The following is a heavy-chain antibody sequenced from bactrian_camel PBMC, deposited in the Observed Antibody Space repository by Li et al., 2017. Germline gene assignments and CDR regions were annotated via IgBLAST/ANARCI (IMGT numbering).Heavy chain of an antibody. J-gene: IGHJ6*01. Sequence: DVQLVESGGGLVQTGGSLTLSCAASGFPFSSFTMSWVRQAPGKGLEWVSSITSGGGSTYYADSVKGRFTISRDNAKNTLYLQMNSLKSEDTGLYYCATGTDLASWGQGTQVTVS. CDR1: GFPFSSFT. V-gene: IGHV3S31*01. CDR2: ITSGGGST. CDR3: ATGTDLAS. D-gene: IGHD7*01.